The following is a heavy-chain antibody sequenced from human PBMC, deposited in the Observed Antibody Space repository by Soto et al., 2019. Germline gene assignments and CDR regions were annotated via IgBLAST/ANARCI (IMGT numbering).Heavy chain of an antibody. CDR3: AKARHSSTWYNFDF. Sequence: PGGSLRLSCAGSGFTFGTYAMSWVRQAPGKGLEWVSGISGSGGGNLYYADSVKGRFTISRDNSKNTLYLQMNSLRAEDTAVYYCAKARHSSTWYNFDFWGQGTLVTVSS. D-gene: IGHD2-2*01. CDR2: ISGSGGGNL. J-gene: IGHJ4*02. V-gene: IGHV3-23*01. CDR1: GFTFGTYA.